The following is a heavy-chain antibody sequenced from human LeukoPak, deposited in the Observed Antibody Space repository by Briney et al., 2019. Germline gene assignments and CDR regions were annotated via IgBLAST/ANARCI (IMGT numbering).Heavy chain of an antibody. CDR1: GFTFTYYA. CDR2: IPYDGSRQ. V-gene: IGHV3-30-3*01. J-gene: IGHJ3*01. D-gene: IGHD3-10*01. Sequence: SGGSLRLSCAASGFTFTYYAMHWVRQAPGKGLELVALIPYDGSRQYYTDSVKGRFIISRDDSKNTVYLQMNSLGVDDTALYYCARGPDPVVRGPRRAFDLWGQGTMVTVSS. CDR3: ARGPDPVVRGPRRAFDL.